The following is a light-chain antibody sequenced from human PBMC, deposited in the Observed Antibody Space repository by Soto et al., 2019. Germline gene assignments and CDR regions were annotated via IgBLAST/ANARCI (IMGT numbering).Light chain of an antibody. V-gene: IGKV3-20*01. CDR3: QQYGTSPFT. CDR2: GAS. CDR1: RSVSSSY. Sequence: EIVLTQSPGTLSLSPGERATLSCRASRSVSSSYLAWYQQKPGQAPRLLIHGASSRATGIPDRFSGSGSGTGFTLTISRLEPEDFAVYYCQQYGTSPFTFGPGTKVDIK. J-gene: IGKJ3*01.